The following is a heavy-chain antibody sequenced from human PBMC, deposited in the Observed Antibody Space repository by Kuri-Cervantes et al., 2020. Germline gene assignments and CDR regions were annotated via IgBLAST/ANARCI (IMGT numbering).Heavy chain of an antibody. Sequence: GGSLRLSCAASGFTFSSYSMNWVRQAPGKGLEWVSSISSSSSYIYYADSVKGRFTISRDNAKNSLYLQMNSLRAEDTAVYYCARDPEALWFGEWDYGMDVWGQGNTVTVSS. V-gene: IGHV3-21*04. J-gene: IGHJ6*02. CDR2: ISSSSSYI. CDR3: ARDPEALWFGEWDYGMDV. CDR1: GFTFSSYS. D-gene: IGHD3-10*01.